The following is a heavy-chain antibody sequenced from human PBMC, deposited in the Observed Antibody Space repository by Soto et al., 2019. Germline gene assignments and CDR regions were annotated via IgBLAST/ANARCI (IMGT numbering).Heavy chain of an antibody. Sequence: QVQLVESGGGVFQPGRSLRLSCAASGFTFSSYGMHWVRQAPGKGLEWVAVISNDGSNKYYVDSVKGRFTISRDNSKNTLYLQMNSPRAEDTAVYYCAKVPRDSSGWYSGPFDHWAQGTLVTVSS. CDR2: ISNDGSNK. CDR3: AKVPRDSSGWYSGPFDH. D-gene: IGHD6-19*01. J-gene: IGHJ4*02. V-gene: IGHV3-30*18. CDR1: GFTFSSYG.